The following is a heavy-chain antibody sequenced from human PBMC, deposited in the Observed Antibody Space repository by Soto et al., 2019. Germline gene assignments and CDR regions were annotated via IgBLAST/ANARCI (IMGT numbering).Heavy chain of an antibody. D-gene: IGHD6-13*01. V-gene: IGHV1-8*01. CDR3: ARGGVSRGAFDI. CDR2: MNPSSGNK. Sequence: QVLLVQSGAEVKKPGASVKVSCKASGYTFTTYDINWVRQAAGEGLEWMGWMNPSSGNKAYAQNFPGRDTMTRNISSNTAYMELTSLRSEDTAAYYCARGGVSRGAFDIWGQGTMVTVTS. J-gene: IGHJ3*02. CDR1: GYTFTTYD.